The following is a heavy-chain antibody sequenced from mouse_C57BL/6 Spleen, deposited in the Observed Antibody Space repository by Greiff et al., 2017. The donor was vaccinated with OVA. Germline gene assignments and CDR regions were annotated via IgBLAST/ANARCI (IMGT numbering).Heavy chain of an antibody. D-gene: IGHD2-4*01. CDR1: GFTFSSYA. J-gene: IGHJ2*01. Sequence: EVKLVESGEGLVKPGGSLKLSCAASGFTFSSYAMSWVRQTPEKRLEWVAYISSGGDYIYYADTVKGRFTISRDNARNTLYLQMSSLKSEDTAMYYCTRGYDYDALDYWGQGTTLTVSS. CDR3: TRGYDYDALDY. V-gene: IGHV5-9-1*02. CDR2: ISSGGDYI.